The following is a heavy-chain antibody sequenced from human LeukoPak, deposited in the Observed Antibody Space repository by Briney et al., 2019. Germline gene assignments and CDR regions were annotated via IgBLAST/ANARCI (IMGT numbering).Heavy chain of an antibody. Sequence: SVKVSCKASGGTFSSYAISWVRQAPGQGLEWMGRIIPILGIANYAQKFQGRVTITADKSTSTAYMELSSLRSEDTAVYYCATGVPAAIRSWFDPWGQGTLVTVSS. J-gene: IGHJ5*02. V-gene: IGHV1-69*04. CDR1: GGTFSSYA. CDR3: ATGVPAAIRSWFDP. D-gene: IGHD2-2*02. CDR2: IIPILGIA.